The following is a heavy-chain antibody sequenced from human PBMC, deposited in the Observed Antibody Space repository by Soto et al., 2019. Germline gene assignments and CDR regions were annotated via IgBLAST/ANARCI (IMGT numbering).Heavy chain of an antibody. CDR1: GGSFSGYY. CDR2: INHSGST. J-gene: IGHJ4*02. D-gene: IGHD2-2*01. V-gene: IGHV4-34*01. CDR3: ARGVEDIVVVPAGNYYFDY. Sequence: LSLTCAVYGGSFSGYYWSWIRQPPGKGLEWIGEINHSGSTNYNPSLKSRVTISVDTSKNQFSLKLSSVTAADTAVYYCARGVEDIVVVPAGNYYFDYWGQGTLVTVSS.